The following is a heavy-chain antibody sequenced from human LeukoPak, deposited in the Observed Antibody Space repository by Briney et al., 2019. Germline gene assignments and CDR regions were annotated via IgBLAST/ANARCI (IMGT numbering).Heavy chain of an antibody. CDR1: GFTFSNYA. V-gene: IGHV3-23*01. Sequence: GGSLRLSCAASGFTFSNYAMSWVRQAPGKGLEWVSGISGSGGSTYSADSVKGRFTISRDNSKNTLYLRINSLRAEDTAVYYCATSTLTYSGSYDAFDIWGQGTMVTVSS. D-gene: IGHD1-26*01. J-gene: IGHJ3*02. CDR3: ATSTLTYSGSYDAFDI. CDR2: ISGSGGST.